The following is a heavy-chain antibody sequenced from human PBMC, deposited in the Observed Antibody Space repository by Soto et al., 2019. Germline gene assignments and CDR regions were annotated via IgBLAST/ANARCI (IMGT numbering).Heavy chain of an antibody. J-gene: IGHJ5*02. Sequence: QVQLVQSGGEVKKPGASVKVSCKASGYTFTNYGISWVRQAPGQGLEWMGWINVYNGNTKYAQKVQGRVTMTTDTSTSTAYRELRSMRSADTAVYYCARGVGSGSYYNQYNWFDPWGQGTLVTVSS. D-gene: IGHD3-10*01. CDR2: INVYNGNT. CDR1: GYTFTNYG. CDR3: ARGVGSGSYYNQYNWFDP. V-gene: IGHV1-18*01.